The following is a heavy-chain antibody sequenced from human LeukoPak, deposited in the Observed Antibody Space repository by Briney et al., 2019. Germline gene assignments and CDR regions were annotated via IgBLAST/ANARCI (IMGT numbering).Heavy chain of an antibody. J-gene: IGHJ3*02. V-gene: IGHV4-39*01. D-gene: IGHD4/OR15-4a*01. CDR1: GGSISSSSYY. Sequence: SETLSLTCTVSGGSISSSSYYWGWIRQPPGKGLEWIGSIYYSGSTYYNPSLKSRVTISVDTSKNQFSLKLSSVTAADTAVYYCARGPNAFDIWGQGTMVTVSS. CDR2: IYYSGST. CDR3: ARGPNAFDI.